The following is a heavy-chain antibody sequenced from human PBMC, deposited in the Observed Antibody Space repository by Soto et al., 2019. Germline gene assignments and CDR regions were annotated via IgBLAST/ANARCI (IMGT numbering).Heavy chain of an antibody. CDR1: GATFYTYA. CDR2: ITPMIGTT. V-gene: IGHV1-69*01. Sequence: QVHLVQSGAEVKRPGSSVRVSCRASGATFYTYAFTWVRQAPGQGLGGMGGITPMIGTTKYAQKFHGRVTFSADESASTAYMELSNLRSDDTAVYYCARDVSVMTSVFGFWGQGTLITVSS. J-gene: IGHJ4*02. D-gene: IGHD3-10*01. CDR3: ARDVSVMTSVFGF.